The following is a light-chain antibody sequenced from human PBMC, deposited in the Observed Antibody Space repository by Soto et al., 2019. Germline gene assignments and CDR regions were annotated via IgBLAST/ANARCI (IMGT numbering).Light chain of an antibody. J-gene: IGKJ1*01. CDR2: GAS. Sequence: EIVMTQSPATLSVSPGERATLSCRASQSVSSNLAWYQQKPGQAPRLLIYGASTRATGVPARFSGRGSRTEFTLTISSLQAEDSAVYYCQQYGSSPETFGQGTKVAIK. CDR3: QQYGSSPET. CDR1: QSVSSN. V-gene: IGKV3-15*01.